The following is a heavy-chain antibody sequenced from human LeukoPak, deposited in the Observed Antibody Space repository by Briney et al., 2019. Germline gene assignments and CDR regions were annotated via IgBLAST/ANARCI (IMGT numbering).Heavy chain of an antibody. CDR1: GGSISSSSYY. CDR3: ARDYDSSGRGFDY. Sequence: SETLSLTCTVSGGSISSSSYYWGWIRQPPGKGLEWIGSIYYSGSTYYNPSLKSRVTISVDTSKNQFSLKLSSVTAADTAVYYCARDYDSSGRGFDYWGQGTLVTVSS. CDR2: IYYSGST. V-gene: IGHV4-39*01. J-gene: IGHJ4*02. D-gene: IGHD3-22*01.